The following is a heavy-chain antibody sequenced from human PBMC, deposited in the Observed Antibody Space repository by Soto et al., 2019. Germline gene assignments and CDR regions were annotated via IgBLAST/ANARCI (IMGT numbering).Heavy chain of an antibody. V-gene: IGHV4-30-2*01. CDR3: ARELLFYDSDGFSWDDAFDI. CDR2: IYQSGST. Sequence: PSETLSLTCAVSGGSLSSSAYSWRWIRQPPGKGLEWIGFIYQSGSTYYNPSLKSRVTMSLDRPKNQFSLKLSSVTAADTAVYYCARELLFYDSDGFSWDDAFDIWGQGTMVTVS. CDR1: GGSLSSSAYS. J-gene: IGHJ3*02. D-gene: IGHD3-22*01.